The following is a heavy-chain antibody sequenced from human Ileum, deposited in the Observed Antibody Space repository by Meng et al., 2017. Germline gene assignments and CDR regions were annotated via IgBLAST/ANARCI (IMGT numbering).Heavy chain of an antibody. D-gene: IGHD4-23*01. J-gene: IGHJ4*02. V-gene: IGHV4-4*02. CDR3: ARHGGYYQGF. CDR1: SGSITSDTY. CDR2: ISHSGST. Sequence: QVQLQDPGPGLVKPSGTLSLTCAVSSGSITSDTYWSWGRLPPGKGLEWIGQISHSGSTFYNPSLKSRVTMSVDKSKSQFSLMLTSVTAADTAVYYCARHGGYYQGFWGQGTLVTVSS.